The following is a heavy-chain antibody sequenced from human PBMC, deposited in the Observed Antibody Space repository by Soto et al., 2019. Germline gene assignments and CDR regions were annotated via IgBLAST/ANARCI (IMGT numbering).Heavy chain of an antibody. D-gene: IGHD1-26*01. Sequence: SLRLSCAASGFTFSSYAMSWVRQAPGKGLEWVSAISGSGGSTYYADSVKGRFTISRDNSKNTLYLQMNSLRAEDTAVYYCAKDVMDPTPKPYSGSVLGHQDGHYFDYWGQGTLVTVSS. V-gene: IGHV3-23*01. CDR1: GFTFSSYA. CDR2: ISGSGGST. J-gene: IGHJ4*02. CDR3: AKDVMDPTPKPYSGSVLGHQDGHYFDY.